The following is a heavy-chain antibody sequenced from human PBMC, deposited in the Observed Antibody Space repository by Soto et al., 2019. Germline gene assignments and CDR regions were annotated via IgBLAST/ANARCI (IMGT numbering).Heavy chain of an antibody. J-gene: IGHJ4*02. V-gene: IGHV1-2*02. CDR2: INPKSGGT. Sequence: ASVKVSCKASGDTFTANYIHWVLQSPGQGFEWMGWINPKSGGTKYPQKFQGRVTMTRDTSLSTVYMTLTRLTSDDTAVYYCARGLAKGGGSAGFDYWGQGTLVTVSS. CDR1: GDTFTANY. D-gene: IGHD1-26*01. CDR3: ARGLAKGGGSAGFDY.